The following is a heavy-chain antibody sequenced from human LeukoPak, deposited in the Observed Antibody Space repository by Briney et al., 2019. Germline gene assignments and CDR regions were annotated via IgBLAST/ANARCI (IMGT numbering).Heavy chain of an antibody. J-gene: IGHJ3*02. CDR3: ARPAIRGSRTAFDI. CDR1: GGSISSSSYY. Sequence: SETLSLTCTVSGGSISSSSYYWGWIRQPPGKGLEWIGSIYYSGSTYYNPSLKSRVTISVDTSKNQFSLKLSSVTAADTAVYYCARPAIRGSRTAFDIWGQGTMVTVSS. D-gene: IGHD1-26*01. V-gene: IGHV4-39*01. CDR2: IYYSGST.